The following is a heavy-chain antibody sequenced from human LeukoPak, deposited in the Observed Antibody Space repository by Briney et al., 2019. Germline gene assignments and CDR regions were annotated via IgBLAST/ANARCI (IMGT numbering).Heavy chain of an antibody. CDR3: AKENRWE. CDR2: ISGSGATT. V-gene: IGHV3-23*01. Sequence: GGSRSPSWAASGLPFSTYSMNWVRQVQGKGMEWFSRISGSGATTHYTESVTGRFTISRDNSKNTLYLQMNSLRAEDTAVYYCAKENRWEWGQGTLVTVSS. CDR1: GLPFSTYS. D-gene: IGHD1-14*01. J-gene: IGHJ4*02.